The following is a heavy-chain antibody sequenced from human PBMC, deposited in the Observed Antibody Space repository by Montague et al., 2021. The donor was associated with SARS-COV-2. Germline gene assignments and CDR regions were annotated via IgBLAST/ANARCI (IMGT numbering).Heavy chain of an antibody. V-gene: IGHV4-34*01. CDR1: GGSFSDNC. CDR2: IQHSRII. CDR3: RMGGGNGVFDL. D-gene: IGHD2-8*01. J-gene: IGHJ3*01. Sequence: SETLSLTCAVSGGSFSDNCYCWVRLRPWTGLELMCLGGIGDIQHSRIIHYNTSLKSRVTISVDAPRNQLSRKLSSVTAADTAVYYCRMGGGNGVFDLWGQGTMVTVSS.